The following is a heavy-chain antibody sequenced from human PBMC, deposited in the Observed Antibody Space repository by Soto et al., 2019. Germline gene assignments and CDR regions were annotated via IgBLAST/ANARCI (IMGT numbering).Heavy chain of an antibody. D-gene: IGHD1-26*01. CDR3: ASGQVGATTWFDP. J-gene: IGHJ5*02. CDR1: GASISSGGYY. CDR2: IYDNGTT. V-gene: IGHV4-31*03. Sequence: PSETLSLTCTVSGASISSGGYYWSWIRQDPGKGLEWLGYIYDNGTTYYNPSLKSRVSISRDKSKNQFPLKMTSLTAADTAVYYCASGQVGATTWFDPWGQGTKVTVSS.